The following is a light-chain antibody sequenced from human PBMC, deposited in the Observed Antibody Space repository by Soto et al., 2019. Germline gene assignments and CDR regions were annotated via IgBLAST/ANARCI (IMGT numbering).Light chain of an antibody. J-gene: IGLJ3*02. V-gene: IGLV2-14*01. CDR3: TYYDSGSTGV. CDR1: SSDVGGYNY. CDR2: DVS. Sequence: QSVLTQPASVSGSPGQSITISCTGTSSDVGGYNYVSWYQQHPGKAPKLMIYDVSNRLSGVSNRFSGSKPGNTASLPISGLGDEDEDDYDSTYYDSGSTGVFGGGTKLT.